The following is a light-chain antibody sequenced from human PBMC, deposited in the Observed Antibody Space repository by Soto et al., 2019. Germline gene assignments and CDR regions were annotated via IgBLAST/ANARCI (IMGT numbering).Light chain of an antibody. CDR3: SSYTRSSTVV. Sequence: QSALTQPASVSGSPGQSITISCTGTSTDVGGYNYVSWYQQHPGKAPKLMIYEVSHRPSGVSDRFSGSKSGNTASLTISGLQAGDEADYYCSSYTRSSTVVFGGGTKVTVL. J-gene: IGLJ2*01. CDR1: STDVGGYNY. V-gene: IGLV2-14*01. CDR2: EVS.